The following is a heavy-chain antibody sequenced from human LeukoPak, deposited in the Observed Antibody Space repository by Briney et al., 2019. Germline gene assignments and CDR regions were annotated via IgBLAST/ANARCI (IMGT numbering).Heavy chain of an antibody. J-gene: IGHJ4*02. Sequence: KPSETLSLTCAVYGGSFSGYYWSWIRQPPGKGLGWIGEINHSGSTNYNPSLKSRVTISVDTSKNQFSLKLSSVTAADTAVYYCARLSWYYGSGSYYSPFDYWGQETLVTVSS. D-gene: IGHD3-10*01. CDR3: ARLSWYYGSGSYYSPFDY. CDR2: INHSGST. V-gene: IGHV4-34*01. CDR1: GGSFSGYY.